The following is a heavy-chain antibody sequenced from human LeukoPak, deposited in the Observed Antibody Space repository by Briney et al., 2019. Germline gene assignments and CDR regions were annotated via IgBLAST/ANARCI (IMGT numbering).Heavy chain of an antibody. CDR2: INHSGST. J-gene: IGHJ4*02. Sequence: SETLSLTCAVYGGSFSGYYWSWIRQPPGKGLGWIGEINHSGSTNYNPSLKSRVTISVDTSKNQFSLKLSSVTAADTAVYYCAITRPGWIDYWGQGTLVTVSS. CDR3: AITRPGWIDY. V-gene: IGHV4-34*01. CDR1: GGSFSGYY. D-gene: IGHD6-19*01.